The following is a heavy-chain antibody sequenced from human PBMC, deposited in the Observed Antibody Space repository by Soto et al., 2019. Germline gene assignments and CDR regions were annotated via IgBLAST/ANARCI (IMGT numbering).Heavy chain of an antibody. Sequence: GGSLRLSCAASGFTFSSYAMSWVRQAPGKGLEWVSAISGSGGSTYYADSVKGRFTISRDNSKNTLYLQMNSLRAEDTAVYYCAKDHQRRLRFLEWLRISVDYWGQGTLVTVSS. CDR1: GFTFSSYA. CDR3: AKDHQRRLRFLEWLRISVDY. J-gene: IGHJ4*02. V-gene: IGHV3-23*01. CDR2: ISGSGGST. D-gene: IGHD3-3*01.